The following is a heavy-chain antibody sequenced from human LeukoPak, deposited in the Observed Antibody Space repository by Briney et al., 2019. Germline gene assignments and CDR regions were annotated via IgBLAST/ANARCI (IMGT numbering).Heavy chain of an antibody. CDR3: ARGGLIAMGYYYYGMDV. CDR1: GGSISSYY. J-gene: IGHJ6*02. CDR2: IYYSGST. Sequence: PSGTLSLTCTVSGGSISSYYWSWIRQPPGKGLEWIGYIYYSGSTNYNPSLKSRVTISVDTSKNQFSLKLSSVTAADTAVYYCARGGLIAMGYYYYGMDVWGQGTTVTVSS. D-gene: IGHD5-18*01. V-gene: IGHV4-59*01.